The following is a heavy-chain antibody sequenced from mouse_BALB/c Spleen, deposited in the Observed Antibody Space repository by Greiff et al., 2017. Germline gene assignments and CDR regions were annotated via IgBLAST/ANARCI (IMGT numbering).Heavy chain of an antibody. CDR1: GFTFSSYA. J-gene: IGHJ2*01. CDR3: ARVLSTATRAYYFDY. V-gene: IGHV5-6-5*01. CDR2: ISSGGST. D-gene: IGHD1-2*01. Sequence: EVQRVESGGGLVKPGGSLKLSCAASGFTFSSYAMSWVRQTPEKRLEWVASISSGGSTYYPDSVKGRFTISRDNARNILYLQMSSLRSEDTAMYYCARVLSTATRAYYFDYWGQGTTLTVSS.